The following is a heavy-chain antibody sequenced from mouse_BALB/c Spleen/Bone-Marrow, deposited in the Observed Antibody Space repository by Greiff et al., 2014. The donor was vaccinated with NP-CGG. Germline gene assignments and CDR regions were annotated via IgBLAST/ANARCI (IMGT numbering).Heavy chain of an antibody. J-gene: IGHJ4*01. V-gene: IGHV7-3*02. CDR2: IRNEAYGYTT. CDR1: GFTFTDYY. CDR3: TRCPMNY. Sequence: EVKLMESGGGLVQPGGSLRLSCTTSGFTFTDYYMSWVRQPPGKALEWLAFIRNEAYGYTTEYSASVRGRFTISRDNSKSILYLQMNTLRAEDSATYFCTRCPMNYWGQGTSVTVPS.